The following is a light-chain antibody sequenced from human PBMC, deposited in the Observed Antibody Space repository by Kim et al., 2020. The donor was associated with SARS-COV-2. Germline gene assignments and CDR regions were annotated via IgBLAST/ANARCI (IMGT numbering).Light chain of an antibody. V-gene: IGKV1-9*01. CDR1: QGISSY. CDR2: AAS. J-gene: IGKJ2*01. Sequence: SASVRDRVTTTCRASQGISSYLAWYQQKPGKAPNLLIYAASTLQSGVPSRFSGSGSGTDFTLSVSSLLPEDFATYYCQQLNSYPYTFGQGTKLEIK. CDR3: QQLNSYPYT.